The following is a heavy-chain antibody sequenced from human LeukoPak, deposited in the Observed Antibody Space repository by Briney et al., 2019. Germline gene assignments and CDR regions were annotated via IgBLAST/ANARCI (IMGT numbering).Heavy chain of an antibody. CDR2: ISYDGSNK. D-gene: IGHD3-22*01. V-gene: IGHV3-30*14. J-gene: IGHJ4*02. CDR3: ARGNFYYYDSSGPLDY. Sequence: GGSLRLSCAASGFTFSSYAMHWVRQAPGKGLEWVAVISYDGSNKYYADSVKGRFTISRDNSKNTLYLQMNSLRAEDTAVYYCARGNFYYYDSSGPLDYWGQGTLVTVSS. CDR1: GFTFSSYA.